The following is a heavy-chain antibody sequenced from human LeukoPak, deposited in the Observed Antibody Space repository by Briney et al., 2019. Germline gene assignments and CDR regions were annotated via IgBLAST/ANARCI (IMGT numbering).Heavy chain of an antibody. CDR1: GFTFGSYS. CDR3: ASQTGTTIY. Sequence: PGGSLRLSCAASGFTFGSYSMNWVRQAPGKGLEWVSSISSSSSYIYYADSVKGRFTISRDNAKNSLYLQMNSLRAEDTAVYYCASQTGTTIYWGQGTLVTVSS. J-gene: IGHJ4*02. D-gene: IGHD1/OR15-1a*01. V-gene: IGHV3-21*01. CDR2: ISSSSSYI.